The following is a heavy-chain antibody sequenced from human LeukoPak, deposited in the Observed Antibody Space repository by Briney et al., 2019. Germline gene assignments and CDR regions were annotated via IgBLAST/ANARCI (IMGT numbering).Heavy chain of an antibody. Sequence: GGSLRLSCAASEFTFSSYAMSWVRQAPGKGLEWVSAISGSGGSTYYADSVKGRFTISRDNSKNTLYLQMNSLRAEDTAVYYCAKGRYCSGGSCPRGSYYGMDVWGQGTTVTVSS. CDR1: EFTFSSYA. CDR2: ISGSGGST. J-gene: IGHJ6*02. V-gene: IGHV3-23*01. D-gene: IGHD2-15*01. CDR3: AKGRYCSGGSCPRGSYYGMDV.